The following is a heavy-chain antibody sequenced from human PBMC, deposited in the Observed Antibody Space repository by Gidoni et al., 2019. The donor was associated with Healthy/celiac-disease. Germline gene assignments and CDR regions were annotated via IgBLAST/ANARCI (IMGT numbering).Heavy chain of an antibody. CDR3: ARGRYSGYDFDY. J-gene: IGHJ4*02. V-gene: IGHV4-31*03. Sequence: HVHLQESGPGLVKPPQTLSLPCTVSGGSISSGGYYWSWIRQHPGKGLEWLGYSYYSGSTYYNPSLKSRVTISVDTSKNQFSLKLSSVTAADTAVYYCARGRYSGYDFDYWGQGTLVTVSS. CDR2: SYYSGST. D-gene: IGHD5-12*01. CDR1: GGSISSGGYY.